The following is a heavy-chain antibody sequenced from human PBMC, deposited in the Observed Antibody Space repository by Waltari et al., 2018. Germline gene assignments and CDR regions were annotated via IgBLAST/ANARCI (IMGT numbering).Heavy chain of an antibody. V-gene: IGHV1-18*01. Sequence: QVQLVQSGAEVKKPGASVKVSCKASGYTFNNYGVAWVRQAPGQGLEWMGWISGYNGDTKFAQKFKDRLTMTTDTSTDTAYMELRSLRSDDTAVYYCARLYDNSYYNYASDYWGQGTLVTVSS. D-gene: IGHD3-22*01. J-gene: IGHJ4*02. CDR2: ISGYNGDT. CDR3: ARLYDNSYYNYASDY. CDR1: GYTFNNYG.